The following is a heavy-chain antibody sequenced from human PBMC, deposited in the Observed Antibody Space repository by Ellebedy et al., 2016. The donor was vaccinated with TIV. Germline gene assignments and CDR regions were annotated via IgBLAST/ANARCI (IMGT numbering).Heavy chain of an antibody. CDR1: GFTFDRYG. CDR2: IWYDGSNE. CDR3: ARSDTSLVTPEDS. V-gene: IGHV3-33*01. D-gene: IGHD5-18*01. Sequence: PGGSLRLSCAASGFTFDRYGMHWVRQAPGKGLEWVAVIWYDGSNEYYGDSVKGRFTVSRDNHRNTLSLQMRSLRAEDTAVYYCARSDTSLVTPEDSWGQGTLVTVSS. J-gene: IGHJ4*02.